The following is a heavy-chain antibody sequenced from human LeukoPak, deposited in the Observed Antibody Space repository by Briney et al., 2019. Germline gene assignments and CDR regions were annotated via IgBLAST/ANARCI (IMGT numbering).Heavy chain of an antibody. V-gene: IGHV1-2*02. CDR1: GHTFTGYN. CDR3: ASKWVTYYYNSSYYHYPTDVFDI. J-gene: IGHJ3*02. CDR2: INANSGGT. D-gene: IGHD3-22*01. Sequence: ASERVSCKASGHTFTGYNMHWVRHAPGHGLEWMGWINANSGGTNNAQKFQGRVTMTRETSISTAYMELSRLRSHDTAVYYCASKWVTYYYNSSYYHYPTDVFDIWGQETMVTVSS.